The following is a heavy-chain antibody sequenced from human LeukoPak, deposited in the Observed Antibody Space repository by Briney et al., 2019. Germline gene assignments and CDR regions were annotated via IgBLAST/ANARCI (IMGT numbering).Heavy chain of an antibody. CDR1: GFTFSGYA. J-gene: IGHJ4*02. CDR3: VRGDYGDYTLFDY. Sequence: GGSLRLSCAASGFTFSGYAMSWVRLAPGKGLEWVSAITAGGDGTYYADSVKGRFTISRDNSKNTLYLQMNSLRAEDTAVYYCVRGDYGDYTLFDYWGQGTLVTVSS. V-gene: IGHV3-23*01. CDR2: ITAGGDGT. D-gene: IGHD4-17*01.